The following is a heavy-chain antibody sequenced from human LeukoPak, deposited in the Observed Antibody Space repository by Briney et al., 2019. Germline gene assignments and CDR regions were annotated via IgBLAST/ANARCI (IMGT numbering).Heavy chain of an antibody. D-gene: IGHD6-13*01. Sequence: KPSETLSLTCAVFGGSFSGSYWSWIRQPPGKGLEWIGEINHSGSTNYNPSLKSRVTISVDTSKNQFSLKLSSVTAADTAVYYCARDRASGYKFDYWGQGNLVTVSS. CDR1: GGSFSGSY. J-gene: IGHJ4*02. V-gene: IGHV4-34*01. CDR2: INHSGST. CDR3: ARDRASGYKFDY.